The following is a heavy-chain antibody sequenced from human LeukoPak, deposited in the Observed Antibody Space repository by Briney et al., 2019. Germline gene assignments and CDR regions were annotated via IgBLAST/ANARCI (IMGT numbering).Heavy chain of an antibody. J-gene: IGHJ4*02. Sequence: PSETLSRTCTVSGGSISNYYWTWIRQPPGKGLEWIGYIYYSGATYYNPSLKSRVTISVDTSKNQFSLKLTSVTAADTAVYYCARLSGSPHPPFDYWGQGTLVTVSS. CDR2: IYYSGAT. V-gene: IGHV4-59*08. CDR3: ARLSGSPHPPFDY. D-gene: IGHD1-26*01. CDR1: GGSISNYY.